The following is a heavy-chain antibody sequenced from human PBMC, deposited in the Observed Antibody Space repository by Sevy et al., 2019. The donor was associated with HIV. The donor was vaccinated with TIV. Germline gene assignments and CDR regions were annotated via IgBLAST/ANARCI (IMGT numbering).Heavy chain of an antibody. CDR3: ASDLVVGATTFDY. D-gene: IGHD1-26*01. CDR2: IWYDGSNK. Sequence: GGSLRLSCAASGFTFSSYGMHWVRQAPGKGLEWVAVIWYDGSNKYYADSVKGRFTISRDNSKNTLYLQMNSLRAEDTAVYYCASDLVVGATTFDYWGQGTLVTVSS. V-gene: IGHV3-33*08. J-gene: IGHJ4*02. CDR1: GFTFSSYG.